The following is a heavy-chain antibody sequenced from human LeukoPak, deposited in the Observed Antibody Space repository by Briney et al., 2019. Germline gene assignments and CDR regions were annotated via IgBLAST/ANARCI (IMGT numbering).Heavy chain of an antibody. CDR2: ISYDGSNK. CDR1: GFTFSSYG. CDR3: AKPPDYYDSSGYLADY. J-gene: IGHJ4*02. D-gene: IGHD3-22*01. V-gene: IGHV3-30*18. Sequence: GGSLRLSCAASGFTFSSYGTHWVRQAPGKGLEWVAVISYDGSNKYYADSVKGRFTISRDNSKNTLYLQMNSLRAEDTAAYYCAKPPDYYDSSGYLADYWGQGTLVTVSS.